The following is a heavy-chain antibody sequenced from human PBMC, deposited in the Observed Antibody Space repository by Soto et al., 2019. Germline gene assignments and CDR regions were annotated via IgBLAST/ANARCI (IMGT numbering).Heavy chain of an antibody. CDR1: GYTFSSHG. J-gene: IGHJ5*02. CDR2: VSGDNGNT. Sequence: QVQLVQSGAEVKKPGTSVKVSCTASGYTFSSHGISWVRQAPGQGLQWIGWVSGDNGNTNYAQSLQGRVTMTTDTSTNTGHMELRSLRSDDTAVYYCARDLRYCRSGTRQREWFGPWGQGTLVIVSS. D-gene: IGHD1-26*01. CDR3: ARDLRYCRSGTRQREWFGP. V-gene: IGHV1-18*01.